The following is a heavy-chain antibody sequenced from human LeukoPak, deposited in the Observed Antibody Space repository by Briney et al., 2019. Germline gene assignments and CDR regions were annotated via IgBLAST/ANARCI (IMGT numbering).Heavy chain of an antibody. V-gene: IGHV1-8*02. J-gene: IGHJ5*02. CDR1: GYTFTSYG. CDR3: ARANPVLLWFGELNRFDP. CDR2: MNPNSGNT. Sequence: GASVKVSCKASGYTFTSYGISWVRQAPGQGLEWMGWMNPNSGNTGYAQKFQGRVTMTRNTSISTAYMELSSLRSEDTAVYYCARANPVLLWFGELNRFDPWGQGTLVTVSS. D-gene: IGHD3-10*01.